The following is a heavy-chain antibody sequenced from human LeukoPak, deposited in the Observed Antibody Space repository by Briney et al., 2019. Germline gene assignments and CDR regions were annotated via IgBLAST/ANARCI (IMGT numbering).Heavy chain of an antibody. CDR3: ARMSIATLDY. CDR2: IYYSGST. Sequence: SETLSLTCTVSGGSISSYYWSWIRQPPGKGLEWIGYIYYSGSTNYNPSLKSRVTISVDTSKNQFSLKLSSVTAADTAVYCCARMSIATLDYWGQGTLVTVSS. J-gene: IGHJ4*02. V-gene: IGHV4-59*08. CDR1: GGSISSYY. D-gene: IGHD6-6*01.